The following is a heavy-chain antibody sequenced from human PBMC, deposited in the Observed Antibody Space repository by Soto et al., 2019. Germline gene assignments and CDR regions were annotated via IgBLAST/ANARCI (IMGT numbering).Heavy chain of an antibody. D-gene: IGHD2-15*01. Sequence: ASVNVSFKASGYTFTSYAMHWVRPAPGQRLEWMGWINAGNGNTKYSQKFQGRGTITRDTSASTAYMELSSLRSEDTAVYYCARDGCSGGSCYGYYYGMDVWGQGTTVTVSS. CDR1: GYTFTSYA. V-gene: IGHV1-3*01. CDR2: INAGNGNT. J-gene: IGHJ6*02. CDR3: ARDGCSGGSCYGYYYGMDV.